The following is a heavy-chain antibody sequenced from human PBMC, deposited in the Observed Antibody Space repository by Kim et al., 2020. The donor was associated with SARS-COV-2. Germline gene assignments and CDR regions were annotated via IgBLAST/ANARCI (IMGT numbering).Heavy chain of an antibody. J-gene: IGHJ6*02. CDR3: ARHSYCASTTCYYYYGMGV. Sequence: GESLKISCKASGYSFTNYWIGWVRQMPGKGLEWMGIIYPGDSETRYSPSFQGQVTISADKSISTAYLQWSSLKASDTAIYYCARHSYCASTTCYYYYGMGVWGQGTTVTVSS. D-gene: IGHD2-2*01. CDR2: IYPGDSET. CDR1: GYSFTNYW. V-gene: IGHV5-51*01.